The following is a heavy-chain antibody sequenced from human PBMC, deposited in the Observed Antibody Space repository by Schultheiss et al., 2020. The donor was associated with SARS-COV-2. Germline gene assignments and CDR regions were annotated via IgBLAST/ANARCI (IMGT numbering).Heavy chain of an antibody. CDR2: ITGSGGTS. J-gene: IGHJ6*02. CDR3: AKGQYYYGMDV. Sequence: GGSLRLSCVVSGFTFGSFAMSWVRQAPGKGLQWVSTITGSGGTSYYADPVKGRFSISRDNSKNTLYLQMNSLRAEDTAVYYCAKGQYYYGMDVWGQGTTVTVSS. CDR1: GFTFGSFA. V-gene: IGHV3-23*01.